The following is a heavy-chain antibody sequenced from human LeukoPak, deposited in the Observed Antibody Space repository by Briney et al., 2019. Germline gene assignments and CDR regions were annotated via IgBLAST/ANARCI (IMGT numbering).Heavy chain of an antibody. CDR2: IYYSGST. Sequence: PAETLSLTCTVSGGSINSSSYYWGWIRQPPGKGLEWIGRIYYSGSTYYNPSRKSRVTIPVHTSKYQYSLELSSVTAADTAVYYCARDRYYYDSSGYLFDYWGQGTLVTVSS. V-gene: IGHV4-39*07. D-gene: IGHD3-22*01. J-gene: IGHJ4*02. CDR1: GGSINSSSYY. CDR3: ARDRYYYDSSGYLFDY.